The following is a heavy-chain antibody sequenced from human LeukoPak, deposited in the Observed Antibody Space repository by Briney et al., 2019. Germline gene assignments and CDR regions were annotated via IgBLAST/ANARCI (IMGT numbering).Heavy chain of an antibody. CDR2: IIPILGIA. Sequence: SVKVSCKASGGTFSSYAISWVRQAPGQGLEWMGRIIPILGIANYAQKFQGRVTITADKSTSTAYMELSSLRSEDTAVYYCARVSIAARTGPYYYYSMDVWGQGTTVTVSS. CDR1: GGTFSSYA. D-gene: IGHD6-6*01. CDR3: ARVSIAARTGPYYYYSMDV. V-gene: IGHV1-69*04. J-gene: IGHJ6*02.